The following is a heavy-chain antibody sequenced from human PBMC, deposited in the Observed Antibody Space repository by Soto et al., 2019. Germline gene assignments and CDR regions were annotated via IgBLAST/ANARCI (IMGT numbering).Heavy chain of an antibody. J-gene: IGHJ6*02. CDR3: ARGGMVRGVIPTLGYYYGMDV. CDR1: GYTFTSYA. D-gene: IGHD3-10*01. V-gene: IGHV1-3*01. Sequence: GASVKVSCKASGYTFTSYAMHWVRQAPGQRLEWMGWINAGNGNTKYSQKFQGRVTITRDTSASTAYMELSSLRSEDTGVYYCARGGMVRGVIPTLGYYYGMDVWGQGTTVTVSS. CDR2: INAGNGNT.